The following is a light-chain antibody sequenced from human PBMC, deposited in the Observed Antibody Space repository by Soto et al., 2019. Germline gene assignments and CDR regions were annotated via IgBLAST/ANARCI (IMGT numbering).Light chain of an antibody. CDR2: GNS. V-gene: IGLV1-40*01. Sequence: QSVLTQPPSVSGAPGQRVTISCTGSSSNIGAGYDVHWYQQLPGTAPKLLMYGNSNRPSGVPDRFAGSKSGTSASLAITGLQTEDETDYYCQSYDSILSGVVFGGGTQLTVL. J-gene: IGLJ2*01. CDR3: QSYDSILSGVV. CDR1: SSNIGAGYD.